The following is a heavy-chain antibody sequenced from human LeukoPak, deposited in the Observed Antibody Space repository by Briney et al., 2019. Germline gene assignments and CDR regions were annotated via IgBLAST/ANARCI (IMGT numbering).Heavy chain of an antibody. D-gene: IGHD3-22*01. V-gene: IGHV1-69*06. CDR1: GGTFSIYA. J-gene: IGHJ4*02. Sequence: ASVTVSFKSSGGTFSIYAISWVRQAPGQGLEWMGRIIPIFGTANYAQKFQGRVTITADKSTSTAYMELSSLRSEDTAVYYCARDYYDSSGPAYWGQGTLVTVSS. CDR3: ARDYYDSSGPAY. CDR2: IIPIFGTA.